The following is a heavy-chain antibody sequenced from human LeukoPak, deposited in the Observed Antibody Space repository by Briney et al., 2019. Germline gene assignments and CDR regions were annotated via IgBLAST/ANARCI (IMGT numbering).Heavy chain of an antibody. V-gene: IGHV3-23*01. D-gene: IGHD1-26*01. CDR2: ISGSAITT. CDR3: ARTTRILGASLVDY. J-gene: IGHJ4*02. CDR1: GFTFSRYW. Sequence: GGSLRLSCAASGFTFSRYWMSWVRQPPGQGLQWVSTISGSAITTFYADAVKGRFTISRDNSQNTLLLQMNGLRADDTAVYHCARTTRILGASLVDYWGQGIQVTVSS.